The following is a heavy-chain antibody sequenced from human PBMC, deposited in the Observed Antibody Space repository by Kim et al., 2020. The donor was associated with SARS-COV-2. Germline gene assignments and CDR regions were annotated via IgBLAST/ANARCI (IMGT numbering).Heavy chain of an antibody. D-gene: IGHD3-3*01. V-gene: IGHV4-30-4*01. CDR1: GGSISSGDYY. CDR3: ARAISSITIFGVVIIDAFDI. Sequence: SETLSLTCTVSGGSISSGDYYWSWIRQPPGKGLEWIGYIYYSGSTYYNPSLKSRVTISVDTSKNQFSLKLSSVTAADTAVYYCARAISSITIFGVVIIDAFDIWGQGTIVTVSS. CDR2: IYYSGST. J-gene: IGHJ3*02.